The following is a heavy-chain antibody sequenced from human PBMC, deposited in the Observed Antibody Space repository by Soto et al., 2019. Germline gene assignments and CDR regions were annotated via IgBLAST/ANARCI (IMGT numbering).Heavy chain of an antibody. Sequence: GGSLRLSCAASGFTFRSYAMNWVRQAPGKGLEWVSGISGSGGSTYYADSVKGRFTISRDNSKNTLFLQMNSLRAEDTAVYYCAKSPCGGDCYSDYWGQGTLVTVSS. V-gene: IGHV3-23*01. CDR2: ISGSGGST. J-gene: IGHJ4*02. CDR1: GFTFRSYA. CDR3: AKSPCGGDCYSDY. D-gene: IGHD2-21*01.